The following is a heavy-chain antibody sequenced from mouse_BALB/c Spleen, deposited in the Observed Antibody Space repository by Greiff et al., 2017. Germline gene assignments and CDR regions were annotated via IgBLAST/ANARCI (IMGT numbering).Heavy chain of an antibody. Sequence: LQQPGAELVKPGASVKMSCKASGYTFTSYNMHWVKQTPGQGLEWIGAIYPGNGDTSYNQKFKGKATLTADKSSSTAYMQLSSLTSEDSAVYYCATIHYYGYDYFDYWGQGTTLTVSS. J-gene: IGHJ2*01. V-gene: IGHV1-12*01. CDR3: ATIHYYGYDYFDY. CDR2: IYPGNGDT. D-gene: IGHD1-2*01. CDR1: GYTFTSYN.